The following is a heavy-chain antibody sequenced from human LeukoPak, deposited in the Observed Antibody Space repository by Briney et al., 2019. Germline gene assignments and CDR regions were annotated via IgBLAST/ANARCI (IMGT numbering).Heavy chain of an antibody. CDR1: GFTVSSNY. D-gene: IGHD3-3*01. CDR2: IYSGGST. Sequence: HPGGSLRLSCAASGFTVSSNYMSWVRQAPGKGLEWVSVIYSGGSTYYADSVKGRFTISRDNSKNTLYLQMNSLRAEDTAVYYCARGLPGFWSGLRFDPWGQGTLVTVSS. J-gene: IGHJ5*02. V-gene: IGHV3-53*01. CDR3: ARGLPGFWSGLRFDP.